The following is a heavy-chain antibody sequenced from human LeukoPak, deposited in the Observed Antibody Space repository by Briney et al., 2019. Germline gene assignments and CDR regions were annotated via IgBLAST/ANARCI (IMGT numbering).Heavy chain of an antibody. CDR1: GGSISSGGYS. D-gene: IGHD3-22*01. CDR2: MWRSGST. V-gene: IGHV4-30-2*01. J-gene: IGHJ5*02. CDR3: ARVGYDSSDYLVGVGWFDP. Sequence: SETLSLICAVSGGSISSGGYSWSWIRRPPGEGLEWIGCMWRSGSTYYNPSLKSRVTISVDRSKNQFSLKLSSVTAADTAVYYCARVGYDSSDYLVGVGWFDPWGQGTLVTVSS.